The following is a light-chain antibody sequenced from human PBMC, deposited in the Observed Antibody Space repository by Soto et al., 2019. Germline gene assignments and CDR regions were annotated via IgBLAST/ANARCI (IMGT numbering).Light chain of an antibody. CDR3: KHQGA. CDR2: KAS. Sequence: DIQMTQSPSTLSASVGDRVTITCRASQSISSWLAWYQQKPGKAPKLLIYKASSLESGVPSRFSGSGSGTEFTPTTSGRRPKDFQTNYGKHQGAFGKGTKVK. V-gene: IGKV1-5*03. J-gene: IGKJ1*01. CDR1: QSISSW.